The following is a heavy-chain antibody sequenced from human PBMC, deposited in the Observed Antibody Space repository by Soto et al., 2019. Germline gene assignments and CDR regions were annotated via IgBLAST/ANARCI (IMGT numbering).Heavy chain of an antibody. Sequence: ASVKVSCKASGYTFTNYGITWVRQAPGQGLEWMGWISAYNGNTNYAQKLQGRVTMTTDTSTSTAYMELRSLRSDDTAVYFCARDGIAGTTSMNCWGQGTLVTVSS. CDR1: GYTFTNYG. CDR2: ISAYNGNT. D-gene: IGHD1-7*01. CDR3: ARDGIAGTTSMNC. J-gene: IGHJ4*02. V-gene: IGHV1-18*01.